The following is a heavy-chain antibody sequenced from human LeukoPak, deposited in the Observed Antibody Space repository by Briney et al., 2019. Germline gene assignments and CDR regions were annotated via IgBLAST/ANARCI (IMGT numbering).Heavy chain of an antibody. J-gene: IGHJ3*02. Sequence: EASVKVSCKASGGTFSSYAISWVRQAPGQGLEWMGIIYPGDSDTRYSPSFQGQVTISADKSISTAYLQWSSLKASDTAMYYCARQRGSHGAFDIWGQGTMVTVSS. V-gene: IGHV5-51*01. CDR2: IYPGDSDT. CDR3: ARQRGSHGAFDI. D-gene: IGHD3-16*01. CDR1: GGTFSSYA.